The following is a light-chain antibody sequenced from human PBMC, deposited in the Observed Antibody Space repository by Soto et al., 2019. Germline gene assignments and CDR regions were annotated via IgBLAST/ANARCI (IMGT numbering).Light chain of an antibody. CDR2: GAS. CDR1: QSVSSN. CDR3: QQYNNWLALT. Sequence: IVMPKSQATLPVSPGEGATLSCRASQSVSSNLAWYQQKPGQAPRLLIYGASSRATGLPARFSGSGSGTEFTLTISSLQSEDFAVYYCQQYNNWLALTFGGGTKVDI. V-gene: IGKV3-15*01. J-gene: IGKJ4*01.